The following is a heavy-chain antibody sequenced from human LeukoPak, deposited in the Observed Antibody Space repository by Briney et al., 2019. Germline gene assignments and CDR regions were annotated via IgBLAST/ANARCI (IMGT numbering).Heavy chain of an antibody. D-gene: IGHD3-10*01. CDR1: GFTFSRYA. CDR2: ISYDANIGSNK. CDR3: AKWALLWFGELLYGQNWFDP. J-gene: IGHJ5*02. V-gene: IGHV3-30-3*02. Sequence: PGRSLRLSCATSGFTFSRYAMHWVRQAPGKGLEWVALISYDANIGSNKYYADSVKGRFTISRDNSKNTLYLQMNSLRAEDTAVYYCAKWALLWFGELLYGQNWFDPWGQGTLVTVSS.